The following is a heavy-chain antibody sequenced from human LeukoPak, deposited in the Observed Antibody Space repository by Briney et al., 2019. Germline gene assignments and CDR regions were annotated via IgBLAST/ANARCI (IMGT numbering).Heavy chain of an antibody. CDR1: GDSFTTNCAA. J-gene: IGHJ4*02. CDR2: TYYRSKWYN. V-gene: IGHV6-1*01. CDR3: ARDKGGSGYDHLDS. D-gene: IGHD5-12*01. Sequence: SQTLSLTCAISGDSFTTNCAAWNWHRPSQSIDLVWLVRTYYRSKWYNDYAVSVKSRITINPPTSKNQFSLQLNSVTPEDTSVYYCARDKGGSGYDHLDSWGQGTLVTVPS.